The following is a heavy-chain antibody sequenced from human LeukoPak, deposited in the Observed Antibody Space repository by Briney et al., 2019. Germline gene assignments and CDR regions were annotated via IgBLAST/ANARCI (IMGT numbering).Heavy chain of an antibody. D-gene: IGHD2-2*01. CDR1: GLTFSSYS. Sequence: PGGSLRLSCAASGLTFSSYSMNWVRQAPGKGLEWVSSISSSSSYIYYADSVKGRFTISRDNAKNSLYLQMNSLRAEDTAVYYCARGPYSLSSRPWFDPWGQGTLVTVSS. CDR2: ISSSSSYI. V-gene: IGHV3-21*01. J-gene: IGHJ5*02. CDR3: ARGPYSLSSRPWFDP.